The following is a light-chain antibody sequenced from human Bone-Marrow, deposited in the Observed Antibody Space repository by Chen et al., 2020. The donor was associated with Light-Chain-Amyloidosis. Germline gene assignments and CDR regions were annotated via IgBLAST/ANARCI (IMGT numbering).Light chain of an antibody. V-gene: IGKV3-20*01. J-gene: IGKJ5*01. CDR2: GAS. CDR1: QSVSSSY. CDR3: QQFNSYPMGIT. Sequence: EIVLTQSPGTLSLSPGERATLSCRASQSVSSSYLAWYQQKPGQAPRLLIYGASSRATGIPDRFSGSGSGTDFTLTISSLQPEDFATYYCQQFNSYPMGITFGQGTRLEIK.